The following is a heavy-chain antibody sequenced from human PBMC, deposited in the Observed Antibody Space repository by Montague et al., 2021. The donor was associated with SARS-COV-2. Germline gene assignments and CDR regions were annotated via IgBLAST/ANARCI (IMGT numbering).Heavy chain of an antibody. Sequence: SETLSLTCTVSGGSISSYYWSWIRQPPGRGLEWIGYIYYSGSTNYNPSLKSRVTISVDTSKNQFSLKLSSVTAADTAVYYCARDSRTDSGWLFPDSGSYYYYMDVWGKGTTVTVSS. J-gene: IGHJ6*03. D-gene: IGHD3-9*01. CDR3: ARDSRTDSGWLFPDSGSYYYYMDV. CDR1: GGSISSYY. V-gene: IGHV4-59*01. CDR2: IYYSGST.